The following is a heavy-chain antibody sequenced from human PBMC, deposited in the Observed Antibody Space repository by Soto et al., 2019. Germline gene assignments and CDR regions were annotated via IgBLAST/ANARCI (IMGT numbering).Heavy chain of an antibody. V-gene: IGHV5-51*01. CDR2: IYPGDSDT. Sequence: GESLKISYMGSRYSFTSYCIGSMRHMPRKEQERMGIIYPGDSDTRYSPSFQGQVTISADKSISTAYLQWRSLKASDTAMYYCAIQLRRTLYSYIGVYICGEGMTLNVSS. CDR1: RYSFTSYC. CDR3: AIQLRRTLYSYIGVYI. J-gene: IGHJ6*04. D-gene: IGHD2-21*01.